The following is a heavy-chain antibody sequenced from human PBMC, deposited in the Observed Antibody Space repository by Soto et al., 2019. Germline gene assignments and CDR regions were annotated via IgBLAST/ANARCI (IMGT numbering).Heavy chain of an antibody. J-gene: IGHJ5*02. CDR2: IYHSGST. Sequence: SETLSPTCAVSGGPISSGGFSWSWIRQPPGKGLEWIGYIYHSGSTYYNPSLKSRVTISVDRSKNQFSLKLSSVTPADTAVYYCARVPAPWGQGTLVPVSS. V-gene: IGHV4-30-2*01. CDR3: ARVPAP. CDR1: GGPISSGGFS.